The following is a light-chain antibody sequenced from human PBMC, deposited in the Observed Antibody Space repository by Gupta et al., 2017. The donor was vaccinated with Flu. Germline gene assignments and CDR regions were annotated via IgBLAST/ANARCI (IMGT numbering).Light chain of an antibody. CDR1: NIGSKS. Sequence: SYVLTQPPPVSVAPGQPARITCGENNIGSKSVHWYQQRPGQAPVLVVYADSGRPSGIPERFSGSNSGNTATLTISRVEAGDEADYYCQVWDSSSDQVVLGGGTKLTVL. V-gene: IGLV3-21*02. CDR2: ADS. CDR3: QVWDSSSDQVV. J-gene: IGLJ2*01.